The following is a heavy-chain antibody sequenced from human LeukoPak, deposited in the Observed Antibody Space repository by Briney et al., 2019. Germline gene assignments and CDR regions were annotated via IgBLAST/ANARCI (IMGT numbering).Heavy chain of an antibody. CDR3: ARDLGSGMYYYGVDV. CDR1: GFTFSSYS. D-gene: IGHD1-26*01. CDR2: ISSSSSYI. V-gene: IGHV3-21*01. Sequence: PGGSLRLSCAASGFTFSSYSMNWVRQAPGKGLEWVSSISSSSSYIYYADSVKGRFTISRDNAKNSLYLQMNSLRAEDTAVYYCARDLGSGMYYYGVDVWGQGTTVTVSS. J-gene: IGHJ6*02.